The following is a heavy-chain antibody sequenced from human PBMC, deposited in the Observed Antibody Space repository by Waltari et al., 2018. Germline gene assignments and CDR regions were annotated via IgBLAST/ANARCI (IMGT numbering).Heavy chain of an antibody. CDR3: ARSATMVRGVINAFDI. D-gene: IGHD3-10*01. CDR1: GFTVSSNY. V-gene: IGHV3-53*02. J-gene: IGHJ3*02. Sequence: EVQLVETGGGLIQPGGSLRLSCAASGFTVSSNYMSWVRQAPGKGLEGVSVIYSGGSTYYADSVKGRFTISRDNSKNTLYLQMNSLRAEDTAVYYCARSATMVRGVINAFDIWGQGTMVTVSS. CDR2: IYSGGST.